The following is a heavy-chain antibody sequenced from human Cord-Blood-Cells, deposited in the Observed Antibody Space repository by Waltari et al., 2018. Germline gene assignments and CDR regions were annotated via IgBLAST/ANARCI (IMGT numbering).Heavy chain of an antibody. CDR2: IRSKAYSDAT. CDR3: TRPVSVGATMGDY. D-gene: IGHD1-26*01. Sequence: EVQLVESGGGLVQPGGSLKLSCAASGFTFSGSAMHWVRQASGKVLEWVGRIRSKAYSDATASAASVKGRFTISRDDSKNTAYLQMNSLKTEDTAVYYCTRPVSVGATMGDYWGQGTLVTVSS. V-gene: IGHV3-73*02. CDR1: GFTFSGSA. J-gene: IGHJ4*02.